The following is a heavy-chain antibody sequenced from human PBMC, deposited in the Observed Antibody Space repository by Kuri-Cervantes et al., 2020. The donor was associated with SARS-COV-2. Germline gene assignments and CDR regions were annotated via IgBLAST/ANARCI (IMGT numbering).Heavy chain of an antibody. D-gene: IGHD1-1*01. V-gene: IGHV1-69*10. CDR2: TIPILGTA. J-gene: IGHJ4*02. CDR1: GGTLSGFG. CDR3: ALDPRVRSRPLSY. Sequence: SVKVSCKASGGTLSGFGLSWVRQAPGQGLEWMGGTIPILGTANYAQKFQGRVTITADKSTSTAYMELSSLRSEDTAVYYCALDPRVRSRPLSYWGQGTLVTVSS.